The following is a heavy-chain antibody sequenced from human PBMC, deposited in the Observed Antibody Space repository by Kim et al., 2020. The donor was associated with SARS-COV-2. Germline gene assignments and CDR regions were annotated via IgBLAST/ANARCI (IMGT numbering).Heavy chain of an antibody. Sequence: RSKWYKDYAVSVKGRRTIHPEPSKNQFSLQLNAVTPEDTAVYYCARNFDYWGQGTLVTVSS. V-gene: IGHV6-1*01. CDR2: RSKWYK. CDR3: ARNFDY. J-gene: IGHJ4*02.